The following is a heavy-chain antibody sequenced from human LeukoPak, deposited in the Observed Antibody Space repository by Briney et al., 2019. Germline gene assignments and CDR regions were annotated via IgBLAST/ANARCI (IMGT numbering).Heavy chain of an antibody. CDR3: ARDEYGDFQGFDF. Sequence: PSETLSLTCTVSGGSISNYYWTWIRQPAGKGLEWIGRIYSTGSTNYNPSLKSRVTLSLDTSKSQFALKVTSVTAADTAVYYCARDEYGDFQGFDFWGQGTRVTVSS. V-gene: IGHV4-4*07. CDR1: GGSISNYY. CDR2: IYSTGST. D-gene: IGHD4-17*01. J-gene: IGHJ4*02.